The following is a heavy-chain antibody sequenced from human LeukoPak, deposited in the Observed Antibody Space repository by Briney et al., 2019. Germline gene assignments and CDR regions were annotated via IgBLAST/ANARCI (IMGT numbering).Heavy chain of an antibody. J-gene: IGHJ4*02. CDR2: ISGSGGST. CDR3: AKVWDYYNSSAQGY. Sequence: GGSLRLSCAASGFTFSSYAMSWVRQAPGKGLEWVSAISGSGGSTYYADSVKGRFTISRDNSKNTLYLQMNSLRAEDTAVYYCAKVWDYYNSSAQGYWGQGTLVTVSS. CDR1: GFTFSSYA. D-gene: IGHD3-22*01. V-gene: IGHV3-23*01.